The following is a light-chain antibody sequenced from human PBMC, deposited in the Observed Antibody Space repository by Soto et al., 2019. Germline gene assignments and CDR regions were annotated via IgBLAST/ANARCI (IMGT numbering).Light chain of an antibody. J-gene: IGLJ2*01. CDR2: DNN. CDR3: GAWDSSLMGVV. Sequence: QSVLTQPPSVSAAPGQKLTISCSGSSSNVGNNYVSWYQQLPGTAPKLLIYDNNKRPSGIPDRFSGSKSATSATLDITALQTGDEADYYCGAWDSSLMGVVFGGGTKVTVL. V-gene: IGLV1-51*01. CDR1: SSNVGNNY.